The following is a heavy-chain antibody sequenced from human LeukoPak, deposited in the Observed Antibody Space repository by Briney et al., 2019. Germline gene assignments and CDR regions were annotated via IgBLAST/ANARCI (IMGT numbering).Heavy chain of an antibody. CDR2: IKPDGSFT. Sequence: QAGGSLRLSCAASGFTFSDYWMHWVRQAPGKGLVWVSRIKPDGSFTNYADSVKGRFTISRDNADNTLYLEMNGLSAEDTAVYYCARVYCTGASCRADFENWGQGTLVTVSS. D-gene: IGHD2-8*02. V-gene: IGHV3-74*01. CDR1: GFTFSDYW. CDR3: ARVYCTGASCRADFEN. J-gene: IGHJ4*02.